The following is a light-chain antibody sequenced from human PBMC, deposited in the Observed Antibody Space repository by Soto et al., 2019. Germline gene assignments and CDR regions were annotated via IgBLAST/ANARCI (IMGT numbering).Light chain of an antibody. CDR3: HQYNSWPPGT. CDR2: DAS. V-gene: IGKV3-15*01. J-gene: IGKJ2*01. CDR1: QSISRS. Sequence: EIVMTQSTAILSVSPGERATLSCGASQSISRSLAWYQQKPGQAPRLLISDASTRATGIPARFSGSGSGTEFTLTISSLQSEDFALYYCHQYNSWPPGTFGQGTKVDIK.